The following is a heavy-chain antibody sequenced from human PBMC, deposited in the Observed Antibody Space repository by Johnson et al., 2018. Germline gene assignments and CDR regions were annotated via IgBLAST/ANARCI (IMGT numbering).Heavy chain of an antibody. D-gene: IGHD3-3*01. CDR2: ISSSSSYI. J-gene: IGHJ6*02. Sequence: VQLVQSGGGLVKPGGSLRLSCAASGFTFSSYSMNWVRQAPGKGLEWVSSISSSSSYIYYADSVKGRFTISRDTAKNSLYLQMNSLRAEDTAVYYCARDQSWSVGPLYYYYGMDVWGQGTTVTVSS. V-gene: IGHV3-21*01. CDR1: GFTFSSYS. CDR3: ARDQSWSVGPLYYYYGMDV.